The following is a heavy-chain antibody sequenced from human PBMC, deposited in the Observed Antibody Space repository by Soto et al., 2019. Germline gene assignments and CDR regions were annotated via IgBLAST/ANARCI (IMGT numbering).Heavy chain of an antibody. CDR2: IGTAGDT. Sequence: GGSLRLSCEASGFTFSGFDMHWVRQPTGKGLEWVSSIGTAGDTYYAVSVKGRFAISRDNAKSSLSLQMNSLRAGDMAVYFCAKSQEIGTHFFDSWGQGTQVTVSS. D-gene: IGHD6-13*01. J-gene: IGHJ4*02. CDR3: AKSQEIGTHFFDS. V-gene: IGHV3-13*01. CDR1: GFTFSGFD.